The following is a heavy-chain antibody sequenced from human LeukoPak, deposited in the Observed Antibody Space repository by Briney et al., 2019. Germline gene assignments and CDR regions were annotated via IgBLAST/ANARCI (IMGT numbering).Heavy chain of an antibody. Sequence: GGSLRLSCAVSGFIVSSNYMNWVRQAPGKGLEWVAFIQYDGNKKYYADSVQGRFTISRDNSKNTFYLQMNSLRAEDTAVYYCAKDDVGSSWYPPFDYWGQGTLVTVSA. CDR3: AKDDVGSSWYPPFDY. CDR2: IQYDGNKK. J-gene: IGHJ4*02. V-gene: IGHV3-30*02. CDR1: GFIVSSNY. D-gene: IGHD6-13*01.